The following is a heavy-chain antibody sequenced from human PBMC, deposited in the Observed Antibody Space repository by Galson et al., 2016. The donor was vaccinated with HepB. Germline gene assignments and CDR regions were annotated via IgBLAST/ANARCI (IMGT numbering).Heavy chain of an antibody. Sequence: SLRLSCAASGLTFNFYLMSWVRQAPGKGLEWVANINQDGSEKSYMDSVKGRFTISRDNAKNSLYLKMNSLRAEDTAFYYCAKDFGDYVGDTFDMWGQETMVTVSS. CDR3: AKDFGDYVGDTFDM. D-gene: IGHD4-17*01. CDR2: INQDGSEK. CDR1: GLTFNFYL. V-gene: IGHV3-7*01. J-gene: IGHJ3*02.